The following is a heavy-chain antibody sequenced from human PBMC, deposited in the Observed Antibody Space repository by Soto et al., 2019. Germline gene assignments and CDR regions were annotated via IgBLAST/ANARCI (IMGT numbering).Heavy chain of an antibody. V-gene: IGHV3-11*01. J-gene: IGHJ6*02. CDR1: GFTFSDYY. D-gene: IGHD2-2*01. Sequence: QVQLVESGGGVIQPGRSLRLSCAASGFTFSDYYMSWIRQAPGKGLEWVSYISSSGSTIYYADSVKGRFTISRDNAKNSLYLQMNSLRAEDTAVYYCAREGGYCSSTSCYYYYYYGMDVWGQGTTVTVSS. CDR3: AREGGYCSSTSCYYYYYYGMDV. CDR2: ISSSGSTI.